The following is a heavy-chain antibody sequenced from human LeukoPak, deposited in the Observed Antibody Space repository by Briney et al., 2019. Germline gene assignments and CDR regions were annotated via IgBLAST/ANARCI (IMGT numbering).Heavy chain of an antibody. CDR2: INHSGST. Sequence: PSETLSLTCAVYGGSFSGYNWSWIRQPPGKGLEWIGEINHSGSTNYDPSLKSRVTISVDTSKNQFSLKLSSVTAADTAVYYCARAGRFLEWLSLPISKDGMDVWGQGTTVTVSS. J-gene: IGHJ6*02. D-gene: IGHD3-3*01. CDR3: ARAGRFLEWLSLPISKDGMDV. V-gene: IGHV4-34*01. CDR1: GGSFSGYN.